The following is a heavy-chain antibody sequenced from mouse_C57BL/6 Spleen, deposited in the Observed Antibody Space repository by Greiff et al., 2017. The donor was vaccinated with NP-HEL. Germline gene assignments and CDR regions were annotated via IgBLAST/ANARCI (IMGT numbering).Heavy chain of an antibody. V-gene: IGHV1-80*01. CDR1: GYAFSSYW. CDR3: ARSRGYDYAMDY. D-gene: IGHD2-2*01. J-gene: IGHJ4*01. CDR2: IYPGDGDT. Sequence: QVQLKESGAELVKPGASVKISCKASGYAFSSYWMNWVKQRPGKGLEWIGQIYPGDGDTNYNGKFKGKATLTADKSSSTAYMQLSSLTSEDSAVYFCARSRGYDYAMDYWGQGTSVTVSS.